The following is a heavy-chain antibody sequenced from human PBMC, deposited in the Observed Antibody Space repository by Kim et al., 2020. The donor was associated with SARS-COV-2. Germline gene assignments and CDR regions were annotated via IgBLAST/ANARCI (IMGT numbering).Heavy chain of an antibody. D-gene: IGHD2-2*01. CDR3: ARPKYCSSTSCYGTDY. Sequence: SLKSRVTISVDTSKNQFSLKLSSVTATDTAVYYCARPKYCSSTSCYGTDYWGQGTLVNVSS. J-gene: IGHJ4*02. V-gene: IGHV4-39*01.